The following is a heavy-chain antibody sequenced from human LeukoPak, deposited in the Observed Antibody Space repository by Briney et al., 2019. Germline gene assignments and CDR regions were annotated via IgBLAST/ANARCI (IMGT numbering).Heavy chain of an antibody. Sequence: SETLSPTCTVSGGSISSYYWSWIRQPAGKGLEWIGRIYTSGSTNYNPSLKSRVTISVDTSKNQFSLKLSSVTAADTAVYYCARSPRYCTNGVCSNIFDYWGQGTLVTVSS. CDR2: IYTSGST. CDR3: ARSPRYCTNGVCSNIFDY. V-gene: IGHV4-4*07. CDR1: GGSISSYY. D-gene: IGHD2-8*01. J-gene: IGHJ4*02.